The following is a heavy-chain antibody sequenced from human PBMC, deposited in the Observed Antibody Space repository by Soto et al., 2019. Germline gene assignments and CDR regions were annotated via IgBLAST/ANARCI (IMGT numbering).Heavy chain of an antibody. CDR3: AKNIAARPDFDY. CDR2: ISYDGSNK. J-gene: IGHJ4*02. CDR1: GFTFSSYG. Sequence: QVQLVESGGGVVQPGRSLRLSCAASGFTFSSYGMHWVRQAPGKGLEWVAVISYDGSNKYYADSVKGRFTISRDNSKNTLYLQMNSLRAEDTAVYYCAKNIAARPDFDYWGQGTLVTVSS. V-gene: IGHV3-30*18. D-gene: IGHD6-6*01.